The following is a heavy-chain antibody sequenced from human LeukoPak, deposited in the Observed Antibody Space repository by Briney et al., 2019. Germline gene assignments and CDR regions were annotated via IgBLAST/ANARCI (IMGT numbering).Heavy chain of an antibody. CDR1: GFTFSRYW. CDR3: AKDLGVPAAIMEPDY. D-gene: IGHD2-2*01. CDR2: IKQDGSEK. Sequence: PGGSLRLSCAASGFTFSRYWMSWVRQAPGKGLEWVANIKQDGSEKYYVDSVKGRFTISRDNAKNSLYLQMNSLRAEDTAVYYCAKDLGVPAAIMEPDYWGQGTLVTVSS. J-gene: IGHJ4*02. V-gene: IGHV3-7*01.